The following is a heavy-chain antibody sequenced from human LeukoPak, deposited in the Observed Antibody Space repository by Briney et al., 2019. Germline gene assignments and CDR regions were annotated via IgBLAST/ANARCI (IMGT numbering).Heavy chain of an antibody. CDR1: GFTLSNSW. Sequence: GGSLRLSCAASGFTLSNSWMFWVRQAPGKGLVWVSDINNDGSRTSHADSVKGRFTISRDGAKTTLFLQMNSLRAEDTAVYYCARGGLPGGFDYWGQGTLVTVSS. CDR3: ARGGLPGGFDY. V-gene: IGHV3-74*01. D-gene: IGHD7-27*01. J-gene: IGHJ4*02. CDR2: INNDGSRT.